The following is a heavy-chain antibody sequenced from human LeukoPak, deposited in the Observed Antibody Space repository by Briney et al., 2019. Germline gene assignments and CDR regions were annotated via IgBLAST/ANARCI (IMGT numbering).Heavy chain of an antibody. Sequence: ASETLSLTCTVSGGSISSSSYYWGWIRQPPGKGLKWIGSISHSGNTYYNPSLKSRVTISVDTSKNQFSLKLSSVTAADTAVYYCARGQARLSWFDPRGQGTLVTVSS. J-gene: IGHJ5*02. CDR3: ARGQARLSWFDP. CDR1: GGSISSSSYY. V-gene: IGHV4-39*07. CDR2: ISHSGNT. D-gene: IGHD6-19*01.